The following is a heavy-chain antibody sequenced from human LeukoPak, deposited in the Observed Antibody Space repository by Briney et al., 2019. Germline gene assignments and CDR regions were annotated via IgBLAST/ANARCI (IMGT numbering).Heavy chain of an antibody. CDR2: IRDDGGLK. Sequence: GGSLRLSCTVSGFTFSGYWMSWVRQAPGKGLEWVANIRDDGGLKNYVDSVKGRFTISRDNAKNSVSLQMNSLRAEDTAVYYCARNLPWGYFDYWGQGTLVTVSS. CDR1: GFTFSGYW. J-gene: IGHJ4*02. D-gene: IGHD7-27*01. CDR3: ARNLPWGYFDY. V-gene: IGHV3-7*01.